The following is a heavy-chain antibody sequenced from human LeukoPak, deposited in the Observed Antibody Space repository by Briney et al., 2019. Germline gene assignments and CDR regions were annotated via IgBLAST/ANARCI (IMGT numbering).Heavy chain of an antibody. CDR1: GGSISSSSYC. J-gene: IGHJ4*02. CDR3: ARLSDYYDSSGYYNPANIDY. Sequence: SGTLSLTCTVSGGSISSSSYCWGWIRQPPGKGLEWIGSIYYSGSTYYNPSLKSRVTISVDTSKNQFSLKLSSVTAADTAVYYCARLSDYYDSSGYYNPANIDYWGQGTLVTVSS. CDR2: IYYSGST. V-gene: IGHV4-39*01. D-gene: IGHD3-22*01.